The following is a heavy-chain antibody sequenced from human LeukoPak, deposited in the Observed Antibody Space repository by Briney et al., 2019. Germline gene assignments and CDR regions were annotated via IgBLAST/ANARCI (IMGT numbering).Heavy chain of an antibody. CDR1: GGSISSTSYH. D-gene: IGHD3-10*01. CDR2: VYYTGSA. CDR3: ARYASGSYYWFDP. J-gene: IGHJ5*02. V-gene: IGHV4-39*01. Sequence: PSETLCLTCTVSGGSISSTSYHWAWIRQPPGKGLEWIATVYYTGSAYYNPSLKSRVTTSVDTSKSQFSLTLSSVTTADTALYYCARYASGSYYWFDPWGQGTLVTVSS.